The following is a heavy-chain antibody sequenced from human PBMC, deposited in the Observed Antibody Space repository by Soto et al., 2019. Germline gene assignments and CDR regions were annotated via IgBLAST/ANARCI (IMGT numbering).Heavy chain of an antibody. Sequence: SETMSITRSVPSIRRSYWRWIRQPHGKGLEWIGYIYFTGDTNYNPSLKSRVTMSVDTSQNQFSLKFTSVTAADTDVCFCLRYIAAIGRDFYGMDVWGQGTTVTISS. CDR1: SIRRSY. V-gene: IGHV4-59*01. J-gene: IGHJ6*02. CDR2: IYFTGDT. D-gene: IGHD6-13*01. CDR3: LRYIAAIGRDFYGMDV.